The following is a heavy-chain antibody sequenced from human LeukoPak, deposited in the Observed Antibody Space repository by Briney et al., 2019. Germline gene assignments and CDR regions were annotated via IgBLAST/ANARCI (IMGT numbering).Heavy chain of an antibody. CDR1: GFTFSSYS. Sequence: GGSLRLSCAASGFTFSSYSMNWVRQAPGKGLEWVSSTSSSSSYIYYADSVKGRFTISRDNAKNSLYLQMNSLRAEDTAVYYCARGMATAAAPDYWGQGTLVTVSS. J-gene: IGHJ4*02. CDR2: TSSSSSYI. D-gene: IGHD5-24*01. V-gene: IGHV3-21*01. CDR3: ARGMATAAAPDY.